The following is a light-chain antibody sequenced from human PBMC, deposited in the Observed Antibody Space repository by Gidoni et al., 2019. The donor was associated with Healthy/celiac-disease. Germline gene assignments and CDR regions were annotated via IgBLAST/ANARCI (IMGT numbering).Light chain of an antibody. CDR1: SSDVGGYNY. CDR2: DVS. V-gene: IGLV2-14*01. J-gene: IGLJ2*01. CDR3: SSYTSSSTPHVV. Sequence: QSALTQPASVSGSPGQSSTISCTGTSSDVGGYNYVSWYQQPPGKAPKLMIYDVSNRPSVVSNRFSGSKSGNTASLTISGLQAEDEADYYCSSYTSSSTPHVVFGGGTKLTVL.